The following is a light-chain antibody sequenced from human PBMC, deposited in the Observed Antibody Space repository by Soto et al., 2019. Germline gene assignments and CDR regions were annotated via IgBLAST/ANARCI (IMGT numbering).Light chain of an antibody. CDR3: QQRSNWPPRST. CDR1: QSVSSY. CDR2: DAS. J-gene: IGKJ2*02. V-gene: IGKV3-11*01. Sequence: EIVLTQSPATLSLSPGEGATLSCRASQSVSSYLAWYQQKPGQAPRLLIYDASNRATGIPVRFSGSGSGTDFTLTISSLEPEDFAVYYCQQRSNWPPRSTFGQGTKLEIK.